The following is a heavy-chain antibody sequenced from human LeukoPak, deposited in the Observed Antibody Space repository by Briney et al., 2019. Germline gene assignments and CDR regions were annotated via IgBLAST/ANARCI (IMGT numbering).Heavy chain of an antibody. J-gene: IGHJ4*02. D-gene: IGHD2-15*01. Sequence: GGSLRLSCAASGFTFSSYAMSWVRQAPGKGLEWVSAISGSGGSTYYADSVKGRFTISRDNSKNTLYLQMNSLRAEDTAVYYCAKDPRYCSGGSCYSPATDYWGQGTLVTVSS. V-gene: IGHV3-23*01. CDR2: ISGSGGST. CDR3: AKDPRYCSGGSCYSPATDY. CDR1: GFTFSSYA.